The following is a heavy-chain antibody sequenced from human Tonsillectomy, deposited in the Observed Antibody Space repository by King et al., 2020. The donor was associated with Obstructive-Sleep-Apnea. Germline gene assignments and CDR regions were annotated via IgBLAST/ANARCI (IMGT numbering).Heavy chain of an antibody. CDR2: IGTAGDT. CDR3: ARGGGIAVAGWNWFDP. D-gene: IGHD6-19*01. Sequence: VQLVESGGGLVQPGGSLRLSCAASGFTFSSYDMHWVRQATGKGPEWVSAIGTAGDTYYPGSVKGRFTNSSENAKNSLYLQMNSLRAGDTAVYYCARGGGIAVAGWNWFDPWGQGTLVTVSS. V-gene: IGHV3-13*04. CDR1: GFTFSSYD. J-gene: IGHJ5*02.